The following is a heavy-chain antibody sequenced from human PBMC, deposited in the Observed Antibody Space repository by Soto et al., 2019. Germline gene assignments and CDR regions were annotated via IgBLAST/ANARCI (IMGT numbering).Heavy chain of an antibody. CDR1: GYNFSAYY. J-gene: IGHJ4*02. V-gene: IGHV1-8*01. Sequence: QVQLVQSGAEVKKPGASVKVSCQTSGYNFSAYYFNWVRQAAGQGPEWMGWLNPRNGQTGYVQKFRGRVTMTRDTSVATVYLELSRLTSEDTAIYFCARETDTSMVDYWGQGTLVTVSS. CDR2: LNPRNGQT. D-gene: IGHD5-18*01. CDR3: ARETDTSMVDY.